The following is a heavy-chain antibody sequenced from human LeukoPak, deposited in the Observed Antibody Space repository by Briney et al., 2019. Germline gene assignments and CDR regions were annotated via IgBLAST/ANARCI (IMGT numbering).Heavy chain of an antibody. D-gene: IGHD6-6*01. V-gene: IGHV4-38-2*02. CDR1: GYSISSDYY. J-gene: IGHJ3*02. Sequence: KPSETLSLTCTVSGYSISSDYYWGWIRQPPGKGLEWIGSMFHGGSTYYNPSLKRRVTISVDTSKNQFSLKLSSVTAADTAVYYCARGKYSSSSGWAFDIWGQGTMVTVSS. CDR2: MFHGGST. CDR3: ARGKYSSSSGWAFDI.